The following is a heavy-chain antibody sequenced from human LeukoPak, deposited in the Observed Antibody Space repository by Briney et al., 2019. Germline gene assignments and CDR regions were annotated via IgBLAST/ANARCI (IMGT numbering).Heavy chain of an antibody. Sequence: GGSLRLSCVASGFTFSRYDVHWVRQAPGKGLEWVAVIAYDGNSKIYADSVKGRFTISRDNSKNTVYLQMNSLRVEDTAIYYCARDSSGWYHWFDPWGQGTLVTVSS. J-gene: IGHJ5*02. CDR1: GFTFSRYD. D-gene: IGHD6-19*01. CDR3: ARDSSGWYHWFDP. V-gene: IGHV3-30-3*01. CDR2: IAYDGNSK.